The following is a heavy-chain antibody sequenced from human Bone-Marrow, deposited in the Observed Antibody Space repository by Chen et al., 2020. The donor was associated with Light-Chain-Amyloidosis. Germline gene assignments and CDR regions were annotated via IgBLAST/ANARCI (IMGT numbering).Heavy chain of an antibody. CDR3: AKVMILGGSYNADF. Sequence: EVQLVESGGGLLQRGGSLRLSCAASGFAFSSYAMSWVRQAPGKGLEWVSTISGSGGSRYYGDSVKGRLTISRDNSKNALFLQMNSLRAEDTAVYYCAKVMILGGSYNADFWGQGTLVTVSS. V-gene: IGHV3-23*04. J-gene: IGHJ4*02. CDR2: ISGSGGSR. CDR1: GFAFSSYA. D-gene: IGHD1-26*01.